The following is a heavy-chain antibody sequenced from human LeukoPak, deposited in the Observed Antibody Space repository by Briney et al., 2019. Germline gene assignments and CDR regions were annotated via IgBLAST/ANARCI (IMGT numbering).Heavy chain of an antibody. V-gene: IGHV4-30-4*01. D-gene: IGHD4-23*01. CDR1: GGSISSGDYY. J-gene: IGHJ4*02. CDR2: IYYSGST. CDR3: ARDPLNEGNHLDY. Sequence: SQTLSLTCTVSGGSISSGDYYWSWIRQPPGKGLEWIGYIYYSGSTYYNPSLKSRVTISVDTSKNQFSLKLSSVTAADTAVYYCARDPLNEGNHLDYWGQGTLVTVSS.